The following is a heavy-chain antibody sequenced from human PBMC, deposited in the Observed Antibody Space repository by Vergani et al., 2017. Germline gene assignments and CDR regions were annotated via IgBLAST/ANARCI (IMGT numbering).Heavy chain of an antibody. V-gene: IGHV3-23*01. CDR2: ISGSGGNT. Sequence: EVQLLESGGGLVQPGGSLRLSCGASGFTFSSYAMTWVRQAPGKGLEWVSAISGSGGNTFYTDSVKGRFTISRDNSKNTLYLQMNSLRAEDTAVYYCARDRVDIVATTTYYYYYYGMDVWGQGTTVTVSS. J-gene: IGHJ6*02. D-gene: IGHD5-12*01. CDR1: GFTFSSYA. CDR3: ARDRVDIVATTTYYYYYYGMDV.